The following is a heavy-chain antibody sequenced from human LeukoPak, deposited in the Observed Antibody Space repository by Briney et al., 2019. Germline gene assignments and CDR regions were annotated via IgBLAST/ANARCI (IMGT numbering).Heavy chain of an antibody. V-gene: IGHV1-69*05. CDR2: IIPLFGTA. J-gene: IGHJ4*02. CDR1: GGTFSRYA. D-gene: IGHD3-22*01. Sequence: ASVKVSCTASGGTFSRYAISSVRQAPGQGLEWMGGIIPLFGTANYAQKFRGRLTITTDESASTAYMELSRVRSEDTAVYYCARGFHYESSGYYYFYWGQGTLVTVSS. CDR3: ARGFHYESSGYYYFY.